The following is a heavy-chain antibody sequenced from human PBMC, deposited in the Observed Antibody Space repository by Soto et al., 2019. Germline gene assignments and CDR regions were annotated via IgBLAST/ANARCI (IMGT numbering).Heavy chain of an antibody. CDR1: GYSFTSYW. V-gene: IGHV5-10-1*01. CDR3: ARDYVNWFDP. D-gene: IGHD4-17*01. J-gene: IGHJ5*02. CDR2: IDPSDSYT. Sequence: GESLKISGKGSGYSFTSYWISWVRQMPGKGLEWMGRIDPSDSYTNYSPSFQGHVTISADKSISTAYLQWSSLKASDTAMYYCARDYVNWFDPWGQGTLVIVSS.